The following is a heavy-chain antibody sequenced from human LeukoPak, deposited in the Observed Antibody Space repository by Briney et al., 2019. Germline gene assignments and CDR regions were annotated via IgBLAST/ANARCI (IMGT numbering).Heavy chain of an antibody. Sequence: PGGSLRLSCAASRFTFGSFDVHWVRQAPGKGLEWVTFIRSDGSNKYYADSVKGRFTISRDNSKNTLYLQMSSLRPEDTAVYYCARQIGVSIDYWGQGTLVTVSS. CDR1: RFTFGSFD. CDR2: IRSDGSNK. V-gene: IGHV3-30*02. D-gene: IGHD5/OR15-5a*01. J-gene: IGHJ4*02. CDR3: ARQIGVSIDY.